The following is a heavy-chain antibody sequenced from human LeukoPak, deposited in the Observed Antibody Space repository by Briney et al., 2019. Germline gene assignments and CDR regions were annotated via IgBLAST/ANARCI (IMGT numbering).Heavy chain of an antibody. CDR1: GSSISGYW. J-gene: IGHJ6*02. Sequence: KPSETLSPTCDVSGSSISGYWWSWIRPPAGKGLEWSGRMYTDGDTNYNPALKSGVTLSVDTSKNLVSLKLSSVTAADTAVYYCARIAVAGASPAYYYYGMDVWGQGTTVTVSS. CDR2: MYTDGDT. D-gene: IGHD6-19*01. V-gene: IGHV4-4*07. CDR3: ARIAVAGASPAYYYYGMDV.